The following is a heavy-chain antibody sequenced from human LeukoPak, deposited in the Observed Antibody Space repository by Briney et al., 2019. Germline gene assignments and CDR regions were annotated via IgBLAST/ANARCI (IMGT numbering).Heavy chain of an antibody. CDR3: ATYSSASDAFDI. Sequence: PSETLSLTCAASGGSINNYYWSWIRQPAGKGLEWIGHIYTSGNTNYNYNPSPKSRVSMSIDTSKNQFSLKLSSVAAADTAFYYCATYSSASDAFDIWGQGTKVTVSS. CDR2: IYTSGNTNY. V-gene: IGHV4-4*07. J-gene: IGHJ3*02. D-gene: IGHD3-22*01. CDR1: GGSINNYY.